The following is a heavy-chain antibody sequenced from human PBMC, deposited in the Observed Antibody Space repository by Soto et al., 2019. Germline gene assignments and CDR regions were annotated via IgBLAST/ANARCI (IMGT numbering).Heavy chain of an antibody. D-gene: IGHD3-10*01. V-gene: IGHV4-59*08. Sequence: SETLSLTCTVSGGSISSYYWSWIRQPPGKGLEWIGYIYYSGSTNYNPSLKSRVTISVDTSKNQFSLKLSSVTAADTAVYYCARLKGSGITMVRGVTQYNWFDPWGQGTLVTVS. CDR1: GGSISSYY. CDR3: ARLKGSGITMVRGVTQYNWFDP. CDR2: IYYSGST. J-gene: IGHJ5*02.